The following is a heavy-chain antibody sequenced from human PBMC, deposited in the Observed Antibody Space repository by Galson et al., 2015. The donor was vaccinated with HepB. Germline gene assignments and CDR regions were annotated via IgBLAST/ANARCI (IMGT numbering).Heavy chain of an antibody. CDR3: ARGHAARNRYYYYMDV. J-gene: IGHJ6*03. V-gene: IGHV3-30-3*01. CDR2: ISDDGNTK. CDR1: GFSFSSYA. D-gene: IGHD6-6*01. Sequence: SLRLSCATSGFSFSSYAIHWVRQAPGKGLEWVAIISDDGNTKYYADSVKGRLTISRDNSKNTLYLQMNSLRAEDTAVYYCARGHAARNRYYYYMDVWGKGTTVTVSS.